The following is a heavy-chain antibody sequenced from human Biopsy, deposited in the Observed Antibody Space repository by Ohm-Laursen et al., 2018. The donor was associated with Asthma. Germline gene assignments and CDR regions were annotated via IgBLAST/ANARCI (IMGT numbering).Heavy chain of an antibody. CDR2: INPFGGSS. Sequence: ASVTVSCKASGYTFTSYYMHWVRQAPGRGLEWMGMINPFGGSSNFAQKFQGRLTMTRDTSTRTVYMELSSLRSEDTAVYYCARTYYDFLTGQVNDAFAIWGQGTMVTVSS. D-gene: IGHD3-9*01. V-gene: IGHV1-46*01. CDR1: GYTFTSYY. J-gene: IGHJ3*02. CDR3: ARTYYDFLTGQVNDAFAI.